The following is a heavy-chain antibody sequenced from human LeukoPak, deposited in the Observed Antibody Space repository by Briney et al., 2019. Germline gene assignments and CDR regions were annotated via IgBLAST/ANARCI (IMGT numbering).Heavy chain of an antibody. V-gene: IGHV4-59*11. J-gene: IGHJ6*03. Sequence: SETLSLTCTVSGGSISSHYWSWIRQPPGKGLEWIGYIYYSGSTNYNRSLKSRVTISVDTSKNQFSLKLSSVTAADTAVYYCARIRRGYSNYPWGYYYYYMDVWGKGTTVTVSS. CDR3: ARIRRGYSNYPWGYYYYYMDV. CDR2: IYYSGST. D-gene: IGHD4-11*01. CDR1: GGSISSHY.